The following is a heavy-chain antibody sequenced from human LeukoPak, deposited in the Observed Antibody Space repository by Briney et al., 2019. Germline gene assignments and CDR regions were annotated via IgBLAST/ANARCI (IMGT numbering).Heavy chain of an antibody. CDR1: GFTFSSYG. CDR2: ITDSGSQT. D-gene: IGHD6-13*01. Sequence: GGSLRLSCAASGFTFSSYGMHWVRQAPGKGLEWVSGITDSGSQTFYADSVKGRFTISRDNSKNTLYLEMNNLRDEDTAIYYCAKDPDSTSLNWFDHWGQGTLVTVSS. CDR3: AKDPDSTSLNWFDH. V-gene: IGHV3-23*01. J-gene: IGHJ5*02.